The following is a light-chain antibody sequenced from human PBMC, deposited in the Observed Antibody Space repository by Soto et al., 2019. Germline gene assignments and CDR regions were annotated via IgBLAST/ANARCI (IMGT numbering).Light chain of an antibody. J-gene: IGKJ4*01. CDR1: QCVSSN. V-gene: IGKV3-15*01. CDR3: QQYNNWPSLT. CDR2: GAS. Sequence: EIVMTQSPATLSVSPGERATLSCRASQCVSSNLAWYQQKPGQAPRLLIYGASTRATGIPARFSGSGSGTEFTLTISSLQSEDFAVYYCQQYNNWPSLTFGGGTKVDIK.